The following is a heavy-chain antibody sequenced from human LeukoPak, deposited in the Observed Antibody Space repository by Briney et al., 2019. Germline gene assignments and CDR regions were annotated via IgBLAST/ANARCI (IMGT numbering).Heavy chain of an antibody. D-gene: IGHD1-26*01. CDR3: AKVLSGSQDY. J-gene: IGHJ4*02. CDR1: GFTFGSYA. V-gene: IGHV3-23*01. Sequence: PGGSLRLPCAASGFTFGSYAMSWVRQAPGKGLEWVSTIGGGSETTSYADSAKGRFTNSRDNSKNTVYLQMNSLRAEDTAVYYCAKVLSGSQDYWGQGTLVTVFS. CDR2: IGGGSETT.